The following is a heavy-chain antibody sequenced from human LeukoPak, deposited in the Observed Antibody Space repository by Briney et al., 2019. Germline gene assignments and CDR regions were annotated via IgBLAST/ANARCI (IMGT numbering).Heavy chain of an antibody. CDR2: IKQDGSEQ. D-gene: IGHD3-16*01. Sequence: GGSLRLSCAASGFTFSDYYMSWVRQAPGKGLEWVANIKQDGSEQYYVDSVRGRFTISRDNAKNSLYLQMNSLRAEDTAVYYCARGGGNFHYWGQGTLVTVSS. CDR1: GFTFSDYY. J-gene: IGHJ4*02. V-gene: IGHV3-7*03. CDR3: ARGGGNFHY.